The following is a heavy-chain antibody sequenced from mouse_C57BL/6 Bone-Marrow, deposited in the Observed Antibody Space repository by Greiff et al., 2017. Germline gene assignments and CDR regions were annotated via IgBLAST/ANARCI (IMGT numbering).Heavy chain of an antibody. D-gene: IGHD2-5*01. Sequence: QVQLQQPGAELVRPGSSVKLSCKASGYTFTSYWMHWVKQRPIQGLEWIGNIDPSDSETHYNQKFKDKATLTVDKSSSTAYMQLSSLTSEDSAVYYCASEGDYSNYFDYWGQGTTLTVSS. J-gene: IGHJ2*01. CDR2: IDPSDSET. CDR3: ASEGDYSNYFDY. CDR1: GYTFTSYW. V-gene: IGHV1-52*01.